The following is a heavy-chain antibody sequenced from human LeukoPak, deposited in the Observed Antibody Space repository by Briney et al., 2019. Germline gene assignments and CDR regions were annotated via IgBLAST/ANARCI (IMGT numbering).Heavy chain of an antibody. J-gene: IGHJ3*02. CDR1: GGSITSYY. Sequence: SETLSLTCTVSGGSITSYYWSWIRQSPGKGLEWIGYIYYSGSTNYNPSLKSRVTISVDTSKNQFSLKLSSVTAADTAVYYCARHKARIEGEDAFDIWGQGTMVTVSS. D-gene: IGHD3-10*01. CDR3: ARHKARIEGEDAFDI. CDR2: IYYSGST. V-gene: IGHV4-59*08.